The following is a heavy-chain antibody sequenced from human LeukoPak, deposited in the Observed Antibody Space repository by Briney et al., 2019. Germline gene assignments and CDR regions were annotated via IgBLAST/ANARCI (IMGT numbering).Heavy chain of an antibody. Sequence: GSLRLSCTASGFTFGDYAMSWIRQPPGKGLEWIGEINHSGSTNYNPSLKSRVTISVDTSKNQFSLKLSSVTAADTAVYYCAEGMTTVTYFDYWGQGTLVTVSS. CDR1: GFTFGDYA. D-gene: IGHD4-17*01. J-gene: IGHJ4*02. CDR2: INHSGST. V-gene: IGHV4-34*08. CDR3: AEGMTTVTYFDY.